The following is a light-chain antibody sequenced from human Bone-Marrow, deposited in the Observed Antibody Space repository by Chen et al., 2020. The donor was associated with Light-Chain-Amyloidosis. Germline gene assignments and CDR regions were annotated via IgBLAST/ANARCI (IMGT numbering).Light chain of an antibody. CDR2: QVD. CDR1: SGDVGGYKY. V-gene: IGLV2-8*01. CDR3: CSYAGRNNEVV. J-gene: IGLJ2*01. Sequence: QSALTQPPSASGSPGQSVTISCTGTSGDVGGYKYVSWYQQYPGKAPTLTIFQVDKRPSGVPDRYSGSRSGNTASLTVSGLQAEDEADYYCCSYAGRNNEVVFGGGTKLTVL.